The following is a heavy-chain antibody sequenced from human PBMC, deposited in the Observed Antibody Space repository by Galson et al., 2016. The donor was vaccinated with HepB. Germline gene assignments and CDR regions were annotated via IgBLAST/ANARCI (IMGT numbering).Heavy chain of an antibody. CDR2: ISSNTDGGTT. CDR1: GVTLSKAW. D-gene: IGHD6-19*01. CDR3: TTVGIAVAATDF. V-gene: IGHV3-15*05. Sequence: SLRLSCAASGVTLSKAWMSWVRRAPGKGLEWVGRISSNTDGGTTYYAAPVKGRFTISRDESKNTLHLQMNSLKSEDTAVYYCTTVGIAVAATDFWGQGTLVTVSS. J-gene: IGHJ4*02.